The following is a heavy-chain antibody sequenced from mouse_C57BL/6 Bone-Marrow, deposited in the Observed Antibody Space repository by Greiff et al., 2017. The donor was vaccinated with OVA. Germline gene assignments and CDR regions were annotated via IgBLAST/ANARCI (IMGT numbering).Heavy chain of an antibody. J-gene: IGHJ4*01. CDR3: ARRNYGSSPYAMDY. CDR1: GFTFSSYG. D-gene: IGHD1-1*01. V-gene: IGHV5-6*01. Sequence: EVQLVESGGDLVKPGGSLKLSCAASGFTFSSYGMSWVRQTPDKRLEWVATISSGGSYTYYPDSVKGRFTISRDNAKNTLYLQMSSLKSEDTAMYYCARRNYGSSPYAMDYWGQGTSVTVSS. CDR2: ISSGGSYT.